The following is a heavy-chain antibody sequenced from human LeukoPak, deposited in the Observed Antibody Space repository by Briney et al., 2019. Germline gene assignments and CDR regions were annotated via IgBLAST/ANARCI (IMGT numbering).Heavy chain of an antibody. D-gene: IGHD3-10*01. Sequence: PSQTLSLTCTVSGGSISSGGYYWSWIRQHPGKGLEWIGYICYSGSTYYNPSLKSRVTISVDTSKNQFSLKLSSVTAADTAVYYCASRRGGYYYYGMDVWGKGTTVTVSS. CDR2: ICYSGST. CDR1: GGSISSGGYY. CDR3: ASRRGGYYYYGMDV. J-gene: IGHJ6*04. V-gene: IGHV4-31*03.